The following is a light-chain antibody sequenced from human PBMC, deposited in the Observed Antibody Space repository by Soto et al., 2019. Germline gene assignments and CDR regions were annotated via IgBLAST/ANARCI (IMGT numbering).Light chain of an antibody. V-gene: IGKV1-27*01. CDR1: QSISFY. Sequence: IQMTQSPSSLSASVGDRVTITFRASQSISFYLNWYQQKPGKVPKLLIYAASTLQSGVPSRFSGSGSGTDFTLTISSLQPEDVATYYCQKYNSAPPAFGQGTRLEIK. J-gene: IGKJ5*01. CDR2: AAS. CDR3: QKYNSAPPA.